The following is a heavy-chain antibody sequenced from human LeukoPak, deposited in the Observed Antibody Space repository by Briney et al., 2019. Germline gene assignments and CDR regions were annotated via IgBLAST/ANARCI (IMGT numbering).Heavy chain of an antibody. CDR3: XXXXXXSXSXPFDY. CDR1: AFTFSSYA. CDR2: ISGSGGTT. Sequence: PGGSLRVSCAASAFTFSSYAMSWVRQAPGKGLEWVSAISGSGGTTYYADSVKGRFTISRDNSKNTLYLQMNSLRAEDTAVYYCXXXXXXSXSXPFDYWGQGTLVTXSS. J-gene: IGHJ4*02. V-gene: IGHV3-23*01. D-gene: IGHD2-2*01.